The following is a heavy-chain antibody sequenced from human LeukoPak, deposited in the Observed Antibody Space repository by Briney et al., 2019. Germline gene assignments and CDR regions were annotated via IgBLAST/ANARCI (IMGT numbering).Heavy chain of an antibody. J-gene: IGHJ3*01. CDR2: RNPADSDT. D-gene: IGHD2-2*01. CDR3: ARHVSSSRVAYDV. Sequence: GESLKISCKGSGYSFTSYWIGWVRQMPVKGLEWMGIRNPADSDTRYSPSFQGQVTISVDKSINTAYLQWSSLKASDTAMYYCARHVSSSRVAYDVWGQGTMVTVSS. CDR1: GYSFTSYW. V-gene: IGHV5-51*01.